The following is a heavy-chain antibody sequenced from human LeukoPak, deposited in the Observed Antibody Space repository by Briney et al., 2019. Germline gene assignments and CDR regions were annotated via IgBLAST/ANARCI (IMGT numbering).Heavy chain of an antibody. CDR3: ARRRPASGYLL. Sequence: GGSLRLSCAASGFTFSSYWMNWARQAPGKGLEWVASINHNGNVNYYVDSVKGRFTISRDNAKNSLYLQMSNLRAEDTAVYYCARRRPASGYLLWGQGTLVTVSS. V-gene: IGHV3-7*01. CDR1: GFTFSSYW. D-gene: IGHD5-12*01. J-gene: IGHJ4*02. CDR2: INHNGNVN.